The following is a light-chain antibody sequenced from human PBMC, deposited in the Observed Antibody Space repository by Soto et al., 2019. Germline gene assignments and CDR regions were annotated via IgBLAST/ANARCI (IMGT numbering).Light chain of an antibody. CDR3: QQYNNWPPLT. CDR1: QYIASN. V-gene: IGKV3-15*01. CDR2: RAS. Sequence: EVIMTQSPATLSVSPGARATLSCRASQYIASNLAWYRQKPGQAPRLLIYRASTRATGIPARLSGSGSGTEFTLTLRSLPSADFAVYYCQQYNNWPPLTFGGGTQVEIK. J-gene: IGKJ4*01.